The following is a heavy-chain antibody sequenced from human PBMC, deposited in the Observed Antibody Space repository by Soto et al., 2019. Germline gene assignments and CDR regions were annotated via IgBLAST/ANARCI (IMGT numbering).Heavy chain of an antibody. CDR2: IYYSGST. D-gene: IGHD3-22*01. Sequence: PSETLSLTCTVSGGSISSGDYYWSWIRQPPGKGLEWIGYIYYSGSTYYNPSLKSRVTISVDTSRNQFSLKLSSVTAADTAVYYCARGGDLDASSGYYYGYWGQGPLVTVSS. V-gene: IGHV4-30-4*01. J-gene: IGHJ4*02. CDR3: ARGGDLDASSGYYYGY. CDR1: GGSISSGDYY.